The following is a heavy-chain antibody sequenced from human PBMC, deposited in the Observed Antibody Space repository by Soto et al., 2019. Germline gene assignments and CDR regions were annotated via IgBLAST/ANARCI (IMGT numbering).Heavy chain of an antibody. D-gene: IGHD2-15*01. J-gene: IGHJ2*01. CDR3: VRCSCSVGSFYTCWHFDL. CDR1: GYTFMNYA. CDR2: ISPSTGDT. Sequence: QVQLVQSGAEVKEPGASVKLSCQASGYTFMNYAISWVRQAPAQGLEWLGWISPSTGDTDQAQNFQGRVTMTLATSTNTATLELRTLRSDDSAVYYWVRCSCSVGSFYTCWHFDLWGRGTLVTVSS. V-gene: IGHV1-18*01.